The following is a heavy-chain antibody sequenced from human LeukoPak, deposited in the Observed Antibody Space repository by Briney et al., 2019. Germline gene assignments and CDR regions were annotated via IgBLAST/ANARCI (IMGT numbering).Heavy chain of an antibody. CDR1: GFTISSNY. V-gene: IGHV3-23*01. CDR2: ISGSGGST. J-gene: IGHJ3*02. Sequence: PGGSLRLSCAASGFTISSNYMSWVRQAPGKGLEWVSAISGSGGSTYYADSVKGRFTISRDNSKNTLYLQMNSLRAEDTAVYYCAKDGYSSSRRPPYAFDIWGQGTMVTVSS. CDR3: AKDGYSSSRRPPYAFDI. D-gene: IGHD6-13*01.